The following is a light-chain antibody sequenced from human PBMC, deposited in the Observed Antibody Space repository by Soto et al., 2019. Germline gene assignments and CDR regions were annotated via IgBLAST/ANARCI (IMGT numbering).Light chain of an antibody. J-gene: IGKJ5*01. CDR1: QSISSW. CDR3: QQYDTLPPIT. CDR2: DAS. V-gene: IGKV1-5*01. Sequence: DIQMTQSPSTLSASVGDRVTITCRASQSISSWLAWYQQKPGKAPKLLIYDASSLESGVPSRFSGSGSGTDFTFTISSLQPEDIATYYCQQYDTLPPITFGQGTRLEIK.